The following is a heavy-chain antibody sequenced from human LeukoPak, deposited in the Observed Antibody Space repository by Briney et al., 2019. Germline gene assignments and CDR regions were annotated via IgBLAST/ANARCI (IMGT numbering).Heavy chain of an antibody. CDR1: GFTFSSYS. Sequence: PGGSLRLSCAASGFTFSSYSMNWVRQAPGKGLEWVSSISSSSSYIYYADSVKGRFTISGDNAKNSLYLQMNSLRAEDTAVYYCARDLTSRGYSYGYFDYWGQGTLVTVSS. D-gene: IGHD5-18*01. CDR3: ARDLTSRGYSYGYFDY. J-gene: IGHJ4*02. CDR2: ISSSSSYI. V-gene: IGHV3-21*01.